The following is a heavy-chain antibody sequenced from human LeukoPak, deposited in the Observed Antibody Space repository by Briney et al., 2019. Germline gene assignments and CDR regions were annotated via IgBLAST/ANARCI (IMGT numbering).Heavy chain of an antibody. Sequence: GGSLRLSCAAPGFTFDDYGMSWVRQAPGKGLEWVSGINWNGGSTGYADSVKGRFTISRDNAKNSLYLQMNSLRAEDTALYYCAREEGDYYDSSGYYYPFDYWGQGTLVTVSS. J-gene: IGHJ4*02. CDR1: GFTFDDYG. CDR2: INWNGGST. CDR3: AREEGDYYDSSGYYYPFDY. V-gene: IGHV3-20*04. D-gene: IGHD3-22*01.